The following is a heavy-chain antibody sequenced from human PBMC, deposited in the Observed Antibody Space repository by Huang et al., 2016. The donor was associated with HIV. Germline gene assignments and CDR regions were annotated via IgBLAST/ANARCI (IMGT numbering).Heavy chain of an antibody. CDR1: GFTFGDYA. V-gene: IGHV3-49*03. CDR2: MRSKASGGTT. D-gene: IGHD6-13*01. J-gene: IGHJ4*02. Sequence: EVQLVESGGGLVQPGRSLRFSCTASGFTFGDYAMSWFRQGQGKGLDWVGFMRSKASGGTTEYAASVKGRFTISRDDSKSIAYLQMNSLKTEDTAVYYCTRGKGALDYWGQGTLVTVSS. CDR3: TRGKGALDY.